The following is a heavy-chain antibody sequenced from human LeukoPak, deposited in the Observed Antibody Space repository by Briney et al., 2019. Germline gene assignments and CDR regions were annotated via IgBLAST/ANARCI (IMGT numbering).Heavy chain of an antibody. CDR3: ARDPAAAGTRYDY. D-gene: IGHD6-13*01. V-gene: IGHV4-61*02. J-gene: IGHJ4*02. CDR1: GGSLSSGSYY. CDR2: IYTSGST. Sequence: SQTLSLTCTVSGGSLSSGSYYWSWIRQPAGKGLEWIGRIYTSGSTNYNPSRKSRVTISVDTSKNQFSLKLSSVTAADTAVYYCARDPAAAGTRYDYWGQGTLVTVSS.